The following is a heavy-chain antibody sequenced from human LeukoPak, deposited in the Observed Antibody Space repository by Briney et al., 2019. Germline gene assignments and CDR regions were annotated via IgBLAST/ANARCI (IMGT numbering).Heavy chain of an antibody. CDR1: GGSISSYY. D-gene: IGHD3-22*01. CDR2: IYYSGST. Sequence: SDTLSLTCTVSGGSISSYYWSWIRQPPGKGLEWIGYIYYSGSTYYNPSLKSRVTISVDTSKNQFSLKLSSVTAADTAVYYCARWSSGYYDAFDIWGQGTMVTVSS. V-gene: IGHV4-59*07. J-gene: IGHJ3*02. CDR3: ARWSSGYYDAFDI.